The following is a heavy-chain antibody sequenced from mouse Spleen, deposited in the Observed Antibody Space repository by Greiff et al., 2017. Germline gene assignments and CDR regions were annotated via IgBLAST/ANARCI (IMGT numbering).Heavy chain of an antibody. J-gene: IGHJ3*01. CDR2: IWSGGST. D-gene: IGHD2-4*01. Sequence: QVQLQQSGPGLVQPSQSLSITCTVSGFSLTSYGVHWVRQSPGKGLEWLGVIWSGGSTDYNAAFISRLSISKDNSKSQVFFKMNSLQADDTAIYYCARRDDYDDGPFAYWGQGTLVTVSA. V-gene: IGHV2-2*01. CDR1: GFSLTSYG. CDR3: ARRDDYDDGPFAY.